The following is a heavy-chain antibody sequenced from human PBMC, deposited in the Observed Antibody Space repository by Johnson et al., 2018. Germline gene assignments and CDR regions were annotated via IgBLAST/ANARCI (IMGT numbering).Heavy chain of an antibody. CDR3: TREKGDDSDLDI. CDR2: ISSSSSHI. Sequence: VQLQESGGGLVKPGGSLRLSCAASGFTFSSYSMNWVRQAPGKGLEWVSSISSSSSHIYHADSVKGRFTISRDNAKNSLYLQMNSLRAEDTAVYYCTREKGDDSDLDIWGQGTMVTVSS. D-gene: IGHD4-11*01. V-gene: IGHV3-21*01. J-gene: IGHJ3*02. CDR1: GFTFSSYS.